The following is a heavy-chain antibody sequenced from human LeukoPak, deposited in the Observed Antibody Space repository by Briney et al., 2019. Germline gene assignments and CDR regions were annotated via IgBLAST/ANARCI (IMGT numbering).Heavy chain of an antibody. J-gene: IGHJ6*03. CDR1: GFTFSSYG. V-gene: IGHV3-23*01. Sequence: GGSLRLSCAASGFTFSSYGMSWVRQAPGKGLEWVSAISGSGGSTYYADSVKGRFTISRGNSKNTLYLQMNSLRAEDTAVYYCAKWFGELEYYYYYYMDVWGKGTTVTISS. D-gene: IGHD3-10*01. CDR3: AKWFGELEYYYYYYMDV. CDR2: ISGSGGST.